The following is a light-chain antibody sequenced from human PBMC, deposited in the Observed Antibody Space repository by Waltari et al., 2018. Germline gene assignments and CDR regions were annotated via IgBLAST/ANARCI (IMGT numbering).Light chain of an antibody. Sequence: EIVMTPSPVTMSVSPGEGVTLSFTASEGVGTDVAWYRHKPGQPPRLLIYFGSTRAPGVPARISGSGSGTDFSLTISSLESEDFAFYYCQQSRQWPRRTFGQGTKLE. CDR1: EGVGTD. J-gene: IGKJ2*01. CDR2: FGS. V-gene: IGKV3D-15*01. CDR3: QQSRQWPRRT.